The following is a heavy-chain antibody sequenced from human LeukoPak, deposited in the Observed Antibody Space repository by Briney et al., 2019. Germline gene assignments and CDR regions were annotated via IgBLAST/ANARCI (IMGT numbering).Heavy chain of an antibody. D-gene: IGHD6-19*01. V-gene: IGHV3-21*01. CDR2: ISSSGSYI. CDR1: AFTFSSYS. Sequence: GGSLRLSCAASAFTFSSYSMNWVRQAPGKGLEWVSSISSSGSYIYYADSLKGRFTISRDNAKNSLHLQMNSLRAEDTAVYYCAKFVAVAGKDAFDIWGQGTMVTVSS. J-gene: IGHJ3*02. CDR3: AKFVAVAGKDAFDI.